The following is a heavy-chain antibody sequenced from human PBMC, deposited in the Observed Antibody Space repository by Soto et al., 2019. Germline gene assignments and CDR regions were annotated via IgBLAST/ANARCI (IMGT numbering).Heavy chain of an antibody. V-gene: IGHV1-18*01. Sequence: QDQLVQSGGEVKKPGASVKVSCKASGYSFTNYGITWVRQAPGQGLEWMGRISAYNGDTNYAQKLQGRVNMTTDASTSTDYLELRSLRSDDTAVYYCARDRGVAPPVAGNTHYYYYMDVRGKGTTVTVSS. CDR1: GYSFTNYG. D-gene: IGHD6-19*01. J-gene: IGHJ6*03. CDR2: ISAYNGDT. CDR3: ARDRGVAPPVAGNTHYYYYMDV.